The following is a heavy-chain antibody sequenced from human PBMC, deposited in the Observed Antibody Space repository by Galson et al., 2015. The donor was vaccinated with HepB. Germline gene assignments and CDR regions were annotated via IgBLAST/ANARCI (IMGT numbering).Heavy chain of an antibody. Sequence: SLRLSCAASGLTFSRYAMHWVRQAPGKGLEWVALTSYDGNNKYYADSVKGRFAISRDSSKNTLYLQMNNLRAEDTAIYYCARGSIGDRGMDYWGQGTLVTVSS. CDR2: TSYDGNNK. D-gene: IGHD3-10*01. CDR3: ARGSIGDRGMDY. V-gene: IGHV3-30*09. CDR1: GLTFSRYA. J-gene: IGHJ4*02.